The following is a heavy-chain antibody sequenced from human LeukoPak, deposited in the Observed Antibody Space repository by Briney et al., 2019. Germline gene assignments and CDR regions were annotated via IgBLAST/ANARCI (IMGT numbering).Heavy chain of an antibody. V-gene: IGHV4-4*07. CDR3: ASGGYSGYEPDY. Sequence: PSETLSLTCAVSGGSISSYYWSWIRQPAGKGLEWIGRIYASGSTNYNPSLKSRVTMSVDTSKNQFSLKLTSVTSADTAVYYCASGGYSGYEPDYWGQGTLVTVSS. D-gene: IGHD5-12*01. CDR2: IYASGST. J-gene: IGHJ4*02. CDR1: GGSISSYY.